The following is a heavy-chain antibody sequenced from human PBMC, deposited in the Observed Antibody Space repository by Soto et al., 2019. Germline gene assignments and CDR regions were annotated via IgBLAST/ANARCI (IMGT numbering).Heavy chain of an antibody. D-gene: IGHD1-26*01. Sequence: PSETLPLTCAVYGGSFSGYYWSWIRQPPGKGLEWIGEINHSGSTNYNPSLKSRVTISVDTSKNQFSLKLSSVTAADTAVYYCARRRRGGSYYSGWLYWGQGTLVTVSS. J-gene: IGHJ4*02. CDR1: GGSFSGYY. V-gene: IGHV4-34*01. CDR3: ARRRRGGSYYSGWLY. CDR2: INHSGST.